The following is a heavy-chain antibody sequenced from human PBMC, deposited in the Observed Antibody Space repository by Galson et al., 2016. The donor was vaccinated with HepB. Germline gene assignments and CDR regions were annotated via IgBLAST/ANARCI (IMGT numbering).Heavy chain of an antibody. CDR2: IGSSGSAI. Sequence: SMRLSCAASGFTFSDYSMNWVRQAPGKGLEWVSYIGSSGSAIYYADSVKGRFIISRDNGKSSLYLQMIGLRGEDTAVYYCASLGGVATERRPVRWFAPWGQGTLVAVSS. CDR3: ASLGGVATERRPVRWFAP. D-gene: IGHD5-12*01. J-gene: IGHJ5*02. V-gene: IGHV3-48*01. CDR1: GFTFSDYS.